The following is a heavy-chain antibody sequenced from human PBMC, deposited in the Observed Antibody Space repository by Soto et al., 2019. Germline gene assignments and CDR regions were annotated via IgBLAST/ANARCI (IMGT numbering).Heavy chain of an antibody. Sequence: PGGSLRLSCAASGFTFSNAWMSWVRQAPGKGLEWVGRIKSKTDGGTTDYAAPVKGRFTISRDDSKNTLYLQMNSLKTEDTAVYYCTTVWVDTAILSELDYWGQGTLVTVSS. V-gene: IGHV3-15*01. CDR2: IKSKTDGGTT. J-gene: IGHJ4*02. D-gene: IGHD5-18*01. CDR1: GFTFSNAW. CDR3: TTVWVDTAILSELDY.